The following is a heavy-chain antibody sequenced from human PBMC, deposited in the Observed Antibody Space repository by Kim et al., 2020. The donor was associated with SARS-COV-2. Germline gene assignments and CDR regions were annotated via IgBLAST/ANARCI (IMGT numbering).Heavy chain of an antibody. Sequence: SETLSLTCAVYGGSFSGYYWSWIRQPPGKGLEWIGEINHSGSTNYNPSLKSRVTISVDTSKNQFSLKLSSVTAADTAVYYCASLSTGSSSSWSVYYYYY. J-gene: IGHJ6*03. CDR3: ASLSTGSSSSWSVYYYYY. CDR1: GGSFSGYY. D-gene: IGHD6-13*01. CDR2: INHSGST. V-gene: IGHV4-34*01.